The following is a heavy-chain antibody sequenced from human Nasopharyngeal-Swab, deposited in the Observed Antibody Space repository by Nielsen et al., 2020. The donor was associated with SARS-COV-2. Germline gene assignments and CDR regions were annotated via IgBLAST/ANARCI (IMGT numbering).Heavy chain of an antibody. Sequence: GASLPLSCAASGFTFSSFGMQWVRQAPGKGLEWVAFIAHDASNEYYGDSVKGRFSISRDSSKNTLYLQMDSLRGEDTAVYYCARDAPAHYGAFYWGRGTLVTVSS. CDR2: IAHDASNE. CDR3: ARDAPAHYGAFY. V-gene: IGHV3-30*03. J-gene: IGHJ4*02. D-gene: IGHD4-17*01. CDR1: GFTFSSFG.